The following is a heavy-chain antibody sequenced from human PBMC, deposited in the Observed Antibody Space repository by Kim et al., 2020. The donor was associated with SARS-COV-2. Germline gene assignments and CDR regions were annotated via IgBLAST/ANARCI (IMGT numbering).Heavy chain of an antibody. D-gene: IGHD6-25*01. J-gene: IGHJ4*02. Sequence: SETLSLTCTVSGGSISSYYWSWIRQPPGKGLEWIGYIYYSGSTNYNPSLKSRVTISVDTSKNQFSLKLSSVTAADTAVYYWARGGTAYYFDYWGQGTLVTVSS. V-gene: IGHV4-59*01. CDR3: ARGGTAYYFDY. CDR2: IYYSGST. CDR1: GGSISSYY.